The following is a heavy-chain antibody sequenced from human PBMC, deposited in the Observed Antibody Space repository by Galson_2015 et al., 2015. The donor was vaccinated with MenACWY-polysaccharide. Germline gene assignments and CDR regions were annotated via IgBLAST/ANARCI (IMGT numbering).Heavy chain of an antibody. J-gene: IGHJ6*02. V-gene: IGHV1-8*01. CDR3: ARGMESSSWYGDYYYYGMDV. Sequence: SVKVSCKASGYTFTSYDINWVRQAPGQGLEWMGWMNPNSGNTGYAQKFQGRVNMTRNTSITTAYMELSSLRSEDTAVYYCARGMESSSWYGDYYYYGMDVWGQGTTVTVSS. CDR1: GYTFTSYD. CDR2: MNPNSGNT. D-gene: IGHD6-13*01.